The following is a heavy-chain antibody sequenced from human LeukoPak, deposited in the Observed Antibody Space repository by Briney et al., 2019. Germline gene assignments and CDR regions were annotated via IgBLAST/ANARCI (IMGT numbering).Heavy chain of an antibody. D-gene: IGHD6-6*01. J-gene: IGHJ3*02. V-gene: IGHV3-23*01. CDR2: ISGSGGST. Sequence: GGSLRLSCAASGFTFSSYAMSWVRQAPGRGLEWVSAISGSGGSTYYADSVKGRFTISRDNSKNTLYLQMNSLRAEDTAVYYCANDLARIAARPEAFDIWGQGTMVTVSS. CDR3: ANDLARIAARPEAFDI. CDR1: GFTFSSYA.